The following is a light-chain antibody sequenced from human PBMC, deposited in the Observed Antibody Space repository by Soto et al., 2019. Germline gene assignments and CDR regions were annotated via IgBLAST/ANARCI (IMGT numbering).Light chain of an antibody. CDR2: WAS. CDR3: QQYYSTTLT. CDR1: QSVLYSSNNKXY. J-gene: IGKJ4*01. V-gene: IGKV4-1*01. Sequence: DIVMTQSPDSLAVSLGERATINCKSSQSVLYSSNNKXYLAWYQQKPGQPPKLLIYWASTRESGVPDRFSGSGSGTDFTLTISSLQAEDGAVYYCQQYYSTTLTFGGGTKVEIK.